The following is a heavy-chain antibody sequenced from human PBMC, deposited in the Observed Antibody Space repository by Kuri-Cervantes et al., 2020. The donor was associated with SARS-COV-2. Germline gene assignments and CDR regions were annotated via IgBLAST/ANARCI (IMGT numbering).Heavy chain of an antibody. CDR3: ARDSSGGYEYYGMDV. V-gene: IGHV4-4*02. Sequence: GSLRLSCAVSGGSISSSNWWSWVRQPPGKGLEWIGEIYHSGSTNYNPSLKSRVTISVDKSKNQFSLKLSSVTAADTAVYYCARDSSGGYEYYGMDVWGQGNTVTVAS. D-gene: IGHD3-22*01. J-gene: IGHJ6*02. CDR2: IYHSGST. CDR1: GGSISSSNW.